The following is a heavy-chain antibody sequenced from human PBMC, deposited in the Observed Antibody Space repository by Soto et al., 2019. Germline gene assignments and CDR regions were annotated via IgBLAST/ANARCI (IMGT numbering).Heavy chain of an antibody. CDR1: GYTFVTYY. Sequence: QVQLVQSGAEVKKPGASVKISCQASGYTFVTYYMHWVRQAPGQGLEWMGIISPMGDSPTYARKFLGRITITGDASTSTFYMELGNLTSEDTAVYYCARPFMYSDYDLGWFGPWGQGTLVTVAS. CDR3: ARPFMYSDYDLGWFGP. CDR2: ISPMGDSP. J-gene: IGHJ5*02. D-gene: IGHD4-17*01. V-gene: IGHV1-46*01.